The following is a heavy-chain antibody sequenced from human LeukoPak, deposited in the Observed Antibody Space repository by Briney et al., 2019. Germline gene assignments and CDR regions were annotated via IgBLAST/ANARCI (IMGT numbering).Heavy chain of an antibody. CDR2: IRTEDYDGAT. J-gene: IGHJ6*03. CDR1: GFTFGDYA. D-gene: IGHD3-16*01. Sequence: PGGSLRLSCAVSGFTFGDYAMSWVRQAPGKGLEGVGFIRTEDYDGATDYGASVKGRFTISRDDSKNIAYLQMNSLNTEDTGIYFCTRIFGYYYFYMDVWGKGTTVIVSS. CDR3: TRIFGYYYFYMDV. V-gene: IGHV3-49*04.